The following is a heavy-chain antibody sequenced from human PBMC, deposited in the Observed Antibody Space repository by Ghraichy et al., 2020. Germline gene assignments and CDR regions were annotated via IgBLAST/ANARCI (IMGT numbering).Heavy chain of an antibody. CDR3: ARGRGIDDY. CDR2: IQQDGSET. J-gene: IGHJ4*02. CDR1: GFTFSSYW. D-gene: IGHD6-13*01. Sequence: GALSLSCAASGFTFSSYWMTWVRQAPGKGLEWVANIQQDGSETYYVDSVKGRFTISRDNAKSSLYLQMDSLRAEDTAVYYCARGRGIDDYWGQGTLVTVSS. V-gene: IGHV3-7*01.